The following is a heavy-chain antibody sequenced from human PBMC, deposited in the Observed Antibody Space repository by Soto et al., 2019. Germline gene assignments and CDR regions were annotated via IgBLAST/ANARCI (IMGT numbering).Heavy chain of an antibody. CDR3: VRELSRGWFDP. J-gene: IGHJ5*02. CDR2: SYFSGGT. CDR1: NDSINSYY. V-gene: IGHV4-59*01. Sequence: PSETLSLTCTVSNDSINSYYWSWIRQPPGKGLEWIGYSYFSGGTDYNPSLKGRVTISVDRSRNQFSLKLTSVTAADTAVYYCVRELSRGWFDPWGQGTLVTVS. D-gene: IGHD3-16*01.